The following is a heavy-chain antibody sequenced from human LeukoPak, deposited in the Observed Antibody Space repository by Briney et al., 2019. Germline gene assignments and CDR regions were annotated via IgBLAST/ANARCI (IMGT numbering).Heavy chain of an antibody. J-gene: IGHJ4*02. CDR3: ARYTAGTGSSWSLYYFDY. Sequence: PSETLSLTCAVYGGSFSGYYWSWIRQPPGKGLEWIGEINHSGSTNYNPSLKSRVTISVGTSKNQFSLKLSSVTAADTAVYYCARYTAGTGSSWSLYYFDYWGQGTLVTVSS. V-gene: IGHV4-34*01. D-gene: IGHD6-13*01. CDR1: GGSFSGYY. CDR2: INHSGST.